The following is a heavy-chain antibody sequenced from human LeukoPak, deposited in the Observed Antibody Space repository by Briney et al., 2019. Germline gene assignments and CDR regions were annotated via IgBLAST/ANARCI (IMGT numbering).Heavy chain of an antibody. Sequence: GGSLRLSCAASGLTFRIYWMNWVRQAPGKGLEWLANIKQDGSDKNYVGSVKGRFIISRDNAKYSLYLQMNSLRAEDTAVYYCARGYCTGSSCSRSYWGQGTLVTVSS. CDR2: IKQDGSDK. D-gene: IGHD2-2*01. V-gene: IGHV3-7*01. CDR3: ARGYCTGSSCSRSY. CDR1: GLTFRIYW. J-gene: IGHJ4*02.